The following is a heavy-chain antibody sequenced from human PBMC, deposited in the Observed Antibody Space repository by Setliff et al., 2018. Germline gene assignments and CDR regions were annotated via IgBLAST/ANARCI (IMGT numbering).Heavy chain of an antibody. V-gene: IGHV3-23*01. CDR3: ARDSGRMNY. CDR1: GFTFSTYA. Sequence: PGGSLRLSCAASGFTFSTYAMSWVRQAPGKGLEWLSGISGRGDNTYYVDSVKGRFTISRDNAKNSLYLQMNSLRAEDTAVYYCARDSGRMNYWGQGTLVTVSS. CDR2: ISGRGDNT. J-gene: IGHJ4*02.